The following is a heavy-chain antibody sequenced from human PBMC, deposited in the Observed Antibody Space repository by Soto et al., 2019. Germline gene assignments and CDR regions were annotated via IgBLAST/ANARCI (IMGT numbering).Heavy chain of an antibody. CDR2: IYYSGST. CDR1: GGSISSYY. J-gene: IGHJ4*02. CDR3: ARVSYYDSSGYYSHFLFDY. D-gene: IGHD3-22*01. V-gene: IGHV4-59*01. Sequence: SETLSLTCTVSGGSISSYYWSWIRQPPGKGLEWIGYIYYSGSTNYNPSLKSRVTISVDTSKNQFSLKLSSVTAADTAVYYCARVSYYDSSGYYSHFLFDYWGQGTLVTVSS.